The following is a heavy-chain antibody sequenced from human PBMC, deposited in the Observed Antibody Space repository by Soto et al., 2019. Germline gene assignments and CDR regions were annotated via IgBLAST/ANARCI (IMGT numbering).Heavy chain of an antibody. J-gene: IGHJ5*02. CDR3: ARVSYYYDKLENRRKYNWFDP. Sequence: SVKVSCKASGVTFSSYAISWVRQAPGQGLEWMGGIIPIFGTANYAQKFQGRVTITADESTSTAYMELSSLRSEDTAVYYCARVSYYYDKLENRRKYNWFDPWGQGTLVTVSS. CDR2: IIPIFGTA. D-gene: IGHD3-22*01. CDR1: GVTFSSYA. V-gene: IGHV1-69*13.